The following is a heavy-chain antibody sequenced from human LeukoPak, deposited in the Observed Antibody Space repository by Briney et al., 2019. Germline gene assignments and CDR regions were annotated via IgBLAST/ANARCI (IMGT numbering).Heavy chain of an antibody. Sequence: GGSLRLSCAASGFTFSSYWMSWVRQAPGKGLEWVANIKQDGSEKYYVDSVKGRFTISRDNAKNSLYLQMNSLRAEDTAVYYCARDLQLLGNPDAFDIWGQGTMVTVSS. D-gene: IGHD2-2*01. CDR2: IKQDGSEK. CDR3: ARDLQLLGNPDAFDI. CDR1: GFTFSSYW. J-gene: IGHJ3*02. V-gene: IGHV3-7*01.